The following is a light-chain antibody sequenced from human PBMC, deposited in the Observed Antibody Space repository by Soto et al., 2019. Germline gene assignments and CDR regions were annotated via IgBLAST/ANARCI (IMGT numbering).Light chain of an antibody. Sequence: IVMTQSPATLSVSPGERATRSCRASQSVSSNLAWYQQKPGQAPRLLIYGASTRATGIPARFSGSGSGTEFTLTISSLQSEDFAVYYCQQYNNWPTFDQGTKVDIK. J-gene: IGKJ1*01. V-gene: IGKV3-15*01. CDR3: QQYNNWPT. CDR1: QSVSSN. CDR2: GAS.